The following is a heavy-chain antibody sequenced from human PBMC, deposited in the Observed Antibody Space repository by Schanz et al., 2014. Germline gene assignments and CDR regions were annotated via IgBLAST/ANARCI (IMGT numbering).Heavy chain of an antibody. V-gene: IGHV1-18*01. D-gene: IGHD7-27*01. CDR1: GYIFINSG. Sequence: QIQLVQSGPEVKKPGATVKVSCKASGYIFINSGISWVRQAPGQGLEWMGWISVYNHNKEYDQKFQGRVTMTTDTSTGTAYMALTEVRSDDTAVYKCARDRRRFGRGDQYNYDSWGQGTLVTVSS. J-gene: IGHJ4*02. CDR3: ARDRRRFGRGDQYNYDS. CDR2: ISVYNHNK.